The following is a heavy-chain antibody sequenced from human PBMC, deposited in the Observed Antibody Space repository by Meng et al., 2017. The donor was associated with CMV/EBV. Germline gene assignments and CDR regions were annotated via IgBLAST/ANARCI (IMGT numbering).Heavy chain of an antibody. J-gene: IGHJ4*02. CDR1: GYTFTGYY. CDR3: ARDGYSSGWFGY. V-gene: IGHV1-2*02. Sequence: CKASGYTFTGYYMHWVRQAPGQGLEWMGWINPNSGGTNYAQKFQGRVTMTRDTSISTAYMELSSLRSEDTAVYYCARDGYSSGWFGYWGQGTLVTVSS. CDR2: INPNSGGT. D-gene: IGHD6-19*01.